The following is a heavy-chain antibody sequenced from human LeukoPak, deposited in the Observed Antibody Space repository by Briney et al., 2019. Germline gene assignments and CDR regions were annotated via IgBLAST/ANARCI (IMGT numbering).Heavy chain of an antibody. CDR1: GYSISSDNY. CDR3: ARAPRDSSSSNYMRRFDY. CDR2: IYHSGST. Sequence: PSETLSLTCAVSGYSISSDNYWVWIRQPPGQGLEWTGGIYHSGSTYYNPSLKSRVTMSVDTSKSQFSLKVSSVTAADTAVYYCARAPRDSSSSNYMRRFDYWGQGTLVTVSS. J-gene: IGHJ4*02. D-gene: IGHD3-22*01. V-gene: IGHV4-38-2*01.